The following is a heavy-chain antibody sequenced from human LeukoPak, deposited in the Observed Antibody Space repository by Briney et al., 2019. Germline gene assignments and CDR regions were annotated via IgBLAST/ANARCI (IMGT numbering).Heavy chain of an antibody. V-gene: IGHV4-38-2*02. CDR1: GYSISSGYY. CDR2: IYHSGST. Sequence: SETLSLTCTVSGYSISSGYYWGWIRQPPGKGLEWIGSIYHSGSTYYNPSLKSRVTISVDTSKNQFSLKLSSVTAADTAVYYCARDFIAVAGTGDAFDIWGQGTMVTISS. CDR3: ARDFIAVAGTGDAFDI. J-gene: IGHJ3*02. D-gene: IGHD6-19*01.